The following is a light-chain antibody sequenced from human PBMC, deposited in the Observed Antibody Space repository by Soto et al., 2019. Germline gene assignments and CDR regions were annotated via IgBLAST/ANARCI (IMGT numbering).Light chain of an antibody. Sequence: QSVLTQPASVSGSPGQSITISCTGTNSDVGAYPYVSWYQQHPGNAPKLLIYEDADRPSGVSDRFSGSKSGNTASLTISALQAEDEAVYYCSSYATSGTNVIFGGGTKLTVL. V-gene: IGLV2-14*03. CDR2: EDA. CDR3: SSYATSGTNVI. CDR1: NSDVGAYPY. J-gene: IGLJ2*01.